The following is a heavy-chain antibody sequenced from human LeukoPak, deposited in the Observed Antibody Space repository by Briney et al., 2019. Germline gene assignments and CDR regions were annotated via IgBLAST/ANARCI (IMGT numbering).Heavy chain of an antibody. Sequence: SVKVSCKASGGTFSSYAISWVRQAPGQGLGWMGGIIPIFGTANYAQKFQGRVTITADESTSTAYMELSSLRSEDTAVYYCARGWKIFYYYYGMDVWGQGTTVTVSS. CDR2: IIPIFGTA. V-gene: IGHV1-69*13. J-gene: IGHJ6*02. D-gene: IGHD2/OR15-2a*01. CDR1: GGTFSSYA. CDR3: ARGWKIFYYYYGMDV.